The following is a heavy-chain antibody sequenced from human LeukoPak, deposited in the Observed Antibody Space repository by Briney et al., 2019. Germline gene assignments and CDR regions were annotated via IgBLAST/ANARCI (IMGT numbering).Heavy chain of an antibody. D-gene: IGHD2-15*01. CDR3: ARGRYCSGDTCYFDY. V-gene: IGHV3-74*01. J-gene: IGHJ4*02. CDR1: GFSFSSYL. Sequence: GGSLRLSCAASGFSFSSYLMHWVRQAPGKGLVWVSRINSDGTTTTYADSVKGRFTVSRDNAKNTLYLQMNSLRAEDTAVYYCARGRYCSGDTCYFDYWGQGALVTVSS. CDR2: INSDGTTT.